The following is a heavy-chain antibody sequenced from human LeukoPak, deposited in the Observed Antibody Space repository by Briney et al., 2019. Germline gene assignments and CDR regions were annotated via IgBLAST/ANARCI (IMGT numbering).Heavy chain of an antibody. Sequence: SETLSLTCTVSGGSISSHYWSWIRQPPGKGLEWIGYIYYSGSTNYNPSLKSRVTISVDTSKNQFSLKLSSVTAADTAVYYCARGGYSSGHYYYYYYMDVWGKGTTVTVSS. CDR2: IYYSGST. D-gene: IGHD5-18*01. CDR3: ARGGYSSGHYYYYYYMDV. V-gene: IGHV4-59*11. CDR1: GGSISSHY. J-gene: IGHJ6*03.